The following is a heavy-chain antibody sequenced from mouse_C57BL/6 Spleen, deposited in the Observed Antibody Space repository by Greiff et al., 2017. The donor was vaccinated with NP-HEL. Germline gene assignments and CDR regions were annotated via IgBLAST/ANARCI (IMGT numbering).Heavy chain of an antibody. CDR2: IDPSDSYT. V-gene: IGHV1-50*01. Sequence: VQLQQPGAELVKPGASVKLSCKASGYTFTSYWMQWVKQRPGQVLEWIGEIDPSDSYTNYNQKFKGKATLTVDTSSSTAYMQLSSLTSEDSAVYYCARSGTGTGYAMDYWGQGTSVTVSS. J-gene: IGHJ4*01. D-gene: IGHD4-1*01. CDR3: ARSGTGTGYAMDY. CDR1: GYTFTSYW.